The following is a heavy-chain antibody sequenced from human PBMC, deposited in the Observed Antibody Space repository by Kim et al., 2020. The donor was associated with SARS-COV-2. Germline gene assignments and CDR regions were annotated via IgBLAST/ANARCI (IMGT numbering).Heavy chain of an antibody. CDR1: GYSFTSYW. CDR3: ARVSGSPGRLRFDSWFDP. Sequence: GESLKISCKGSGYSFTSYWIGWVRQMPGKCLEWMGIIYPGDSDTRYSPSFQGQVTISADKSISTAYLQWSSLKASDTAMYYCARVSGSPGRLRFDSWFDPWGQGTLVTVSS. J-gene: IGHJ5*02. V-gene: IGHV5-51*01. D-gene: IGHD3-9*01. CDR2: IYPGDSDT.